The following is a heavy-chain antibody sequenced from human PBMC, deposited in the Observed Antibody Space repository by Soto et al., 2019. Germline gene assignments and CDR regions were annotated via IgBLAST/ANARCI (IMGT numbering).Heavy chain of an antibody. CDR3: ARGEAFDY. J-gene: IGHJ4*02. Sequence: QVQVVESGGDVVQPGKSLRLSCAASGFTFSRYAVHWVCQAPGKGLEWVTLISYDGNNKYYADSVKGRFTVSRDNSKNTLYLQMNYLRPEDTAVYYCARGEAFDYWGQGTLVTVSS. CDR1: GFTFSRYA. V-gene: IGHV3-30-3*01. CDR2: ISYDGNNK.